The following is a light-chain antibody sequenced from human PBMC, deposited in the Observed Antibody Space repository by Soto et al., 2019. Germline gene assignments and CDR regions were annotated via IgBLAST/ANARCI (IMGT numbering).Light chain of an antibody. J-gene: IGKJ1*01. CDR2: GAS. CDR3: QQYNNWWT. V-gene: IGKV3-15*01. Sequence: EIVMTQSPATLSLSPGERATLSCRASQSVRSNLAWYQQKPGQAPRLLIYGASTRATGIPARFSGSGSGTLFTLTISSMQSEYFAVYYCQQYNNWWTFGQGTKVDIK. CDR1: QSVRSN.